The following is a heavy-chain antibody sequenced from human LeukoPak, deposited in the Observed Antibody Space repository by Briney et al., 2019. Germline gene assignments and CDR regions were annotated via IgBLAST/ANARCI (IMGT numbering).Heavy chain of an antibody. V-gene: IGHV3-53*01. J-gene: IGHJ4*02. D-gene: IGHD5-24*01. CDR1: GFTVSSNY. Sequence: GGSLRLSCAASGFTVSSNYMSWVRQAPGKGLEWVSVIYSGGSTYYADSVKGRFAISRDNSKDTLYLQMNSLRAEDTAVYYCARGAGYNYPYYFDYWGQGTLVTVSS. CDR3: ARGAGYNYPYYFDY. CDR2: IYSGGST.